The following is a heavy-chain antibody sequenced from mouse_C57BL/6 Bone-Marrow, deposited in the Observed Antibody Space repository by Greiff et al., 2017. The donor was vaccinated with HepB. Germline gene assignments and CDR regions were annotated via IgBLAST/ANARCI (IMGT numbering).Heavy chain of an antibody. CDR2: IDPENGDT. CDR1: GFNIKDDY. Sequence: EVQLQQSGAELVRPGASVKLSCTASGFNIKDDYMHWVKQRPEQGLEWIGWIDPENGDTEYASKFQGKATITADTSSNTAYLQLSSLTSEDTAVYYCTREDDGYLYWGKGTLVTVSA. V-gene: IGHV14-4*01. D-gene: IGHD2-3*01. CDR3: TREDDGYLY. J-gene: IGHJ3*01.